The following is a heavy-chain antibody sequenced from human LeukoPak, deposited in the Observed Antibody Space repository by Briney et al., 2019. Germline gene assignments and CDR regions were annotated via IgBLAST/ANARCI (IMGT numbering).Heavy chain of an antibody. V-gene: IGHV3-64*01. J-gene: IGHJ4*02. CDR2: ISNDGGST. D-gene: IGHD5-18*01. CDR1: GFTFSSYA. Sequence: GGSLRLSCAASGFTFSSYAMHWVRQAPGKGLECVSAISNDGGSTYYANSVKGRFTISRDNSKNTLYLQMGSLRAEDMAVYYCARVGYRYGIDYWGQGTLVTVSS. CDR3: ARVGYRYGIDY.